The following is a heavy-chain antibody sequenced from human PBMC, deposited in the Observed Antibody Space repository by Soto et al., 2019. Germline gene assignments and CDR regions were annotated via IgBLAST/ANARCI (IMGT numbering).Heavy chain of an antibody. Sequence: GGSLRLSFAASGFTFSSYAMSWVRQAPRKGLEWVSAMSGSGGSTYYADSVKGRVTISRDNSKNTLYLQMNSLRAEDTAVYYCAKLVRGILWARFDYWARGTLVPVSS. CDR3: AKLVRGILWARFDY. CDR2: MSGSGGST. J-gene: IGHJ4*02. CDR1: GFTFSSYA. D-gene: IGHD1-26*01. V-gene: IGHV3-23*01.